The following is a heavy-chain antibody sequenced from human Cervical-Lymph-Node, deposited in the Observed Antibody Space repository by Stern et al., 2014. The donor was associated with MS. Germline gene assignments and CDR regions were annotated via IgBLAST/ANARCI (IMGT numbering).Heavy chain of an antibody. CDR3: AKVYGSGPFDY. J-gene: IGHJ4*02. V-gene: IGHV3-23*04. D-gene: IGHD6-19*01. Sequence: EVHLVESGGTLVQPGGSLRLSCAASGFTFSSYAMSWVRQAPGKELEWVSVSSGSDGSTFYADSVKGRFTISRDNSKNTLFLQMNSLRAEDTAVYYCAKVYGSGPFDYWGQGTLVTVSS. CDR1: GFTFSSYA. CDR2: SSGSDGST.